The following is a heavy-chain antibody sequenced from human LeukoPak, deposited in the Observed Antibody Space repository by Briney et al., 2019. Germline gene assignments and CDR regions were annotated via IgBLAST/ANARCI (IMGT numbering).Heavy chain of an antibody. CDR3: TGEDDIRYFDT. CDR1: GFIFSSYG. CDR2: IWSNGSNT. D-gene: IGHD3-9*01. Sequence: GGSLRLSCAASGFIFSSYGMHWVRQAPGKGLEWVAVIWSNGSNTYYVDSVKGRFTISRDNSKNTLFLQMNSLRAEDTAVYFCTGEDDIRYFDTWGQGTLVTVSS. J-gene: IGHJ4*02. V-gene: IGHV3-33*01.